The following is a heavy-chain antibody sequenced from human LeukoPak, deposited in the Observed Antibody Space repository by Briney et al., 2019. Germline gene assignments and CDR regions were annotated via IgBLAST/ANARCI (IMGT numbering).Heavy chain of an antibody. Sequence: GGSLRLSCAVSGLTFSNFKMNWVRQAPGKGLEWVSYISDSGRTTFYADSVKGRFTISRDNAKNTLYLQMNSLRAEDTAVYYCARGQSVRSDLWGQGTLVTVSS. J-gene: IGHJ4*02. V-gene: IGHV3-48*03. D-gene: IGHD2-8*01. CDR3: ARGQSVRSDL. CDR1: GLTFSNFK. CDR2: ISDSGRTT.